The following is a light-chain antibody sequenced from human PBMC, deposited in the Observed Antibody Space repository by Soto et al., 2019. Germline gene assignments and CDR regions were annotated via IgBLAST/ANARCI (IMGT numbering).Light chain of an antibody. CDR1: QSSGTF. J-gene: IGKJ5*01. Sequence: EIVLTQSPATLSLSPGERATLSCRASQSSGTFLAWYQQKPGQPPTLLIYDASKRASGIPARFSGSGSGTDCSLASSSLEPGDFAVYYWNQRSYWPQFIFGKKTRLEIK. CDR2: DAS. V-gene: IGKV3-11*01. CDR3: NQRSYWPQFI.